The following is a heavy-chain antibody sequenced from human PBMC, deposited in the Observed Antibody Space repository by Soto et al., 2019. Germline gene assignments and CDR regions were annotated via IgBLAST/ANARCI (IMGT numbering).Heavy chain of an antibody. J-gene: IGHJ6*02. Sequence: EVQLVESGGGLVQPGGSLRLSCVDSGFTFSSYWMSWVRQAPVKGLEWVGNIKQDGSEENYVDSVKGRFTISRDNAKXXXXXXXXXXXXXXXXXXXXXXXXXSGXGWDVWGQGTTVVVSS. CDR3: XXXXXSGXGWDV. D-gene: IGHD6-19*01. CDR1: GFTFSSYW. V-gene: IGHV3-7*01. CDR2: IKQDGSEE.